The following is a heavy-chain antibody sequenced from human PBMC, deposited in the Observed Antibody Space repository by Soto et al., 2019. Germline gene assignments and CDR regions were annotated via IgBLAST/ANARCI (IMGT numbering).Heavy chain of an antibody. J-gene: IGHJ4*02. V-gene: IGHV1-69*13. CDR2: IIPIFGTA. CDR3: ASADYGGTNFDY. CDR1: GGTFSSYA. D-gene: IGHD4-17*01. Sequence: SVKVSCKASGGTFSSYAISWVRQAPGQGLEWMGGIIPIFGTANYAQKFQGRVTITADESTSTAYMELSSLRSEDTAVYYCASADYGGTNFDYWGQGTLVTVSS.